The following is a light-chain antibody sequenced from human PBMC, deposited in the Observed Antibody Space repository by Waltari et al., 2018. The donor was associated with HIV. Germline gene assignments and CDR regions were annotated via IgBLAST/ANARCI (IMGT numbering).Light chain of an antibody. CDR3: QAWDSSTVI. V-gene: IGLV3-1*01. J-gene: IGLJ2*01. Sequence: SYELTQPPSVSVSPGQTARITCSGDKLGDKYPSWYQQKPGQSPLLVIYQDTNRPSGIPERFSGSNSGNTATLTISGTQATDEADYYCQAWDSSTVIFGGGTKLTVL. CDR2: QDT. CDR1: KLGDKY.